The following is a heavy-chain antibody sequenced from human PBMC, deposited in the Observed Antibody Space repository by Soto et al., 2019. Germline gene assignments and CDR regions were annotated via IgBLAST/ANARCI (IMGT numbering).Heavy chain of an antibody. Sequence: ASVKVSCKASGYTFTSYGISWVRQAPGQGLEWMGWISAYNGNTNYAQKLQGRVTMTTDTSTSTAYMELRSLRSDDTAVYYCARGPIAARYYYYYGMDVWGQGTTVTVSS. CDR2: ISAYNGNT. CDR3: ARGPIAARYYYYYGMDV. J-gene: IGHJ6*02. CDR1: GYTFTSYG. V-gene: IGHV1-18*01. D-gene: IGHD6-6*01.